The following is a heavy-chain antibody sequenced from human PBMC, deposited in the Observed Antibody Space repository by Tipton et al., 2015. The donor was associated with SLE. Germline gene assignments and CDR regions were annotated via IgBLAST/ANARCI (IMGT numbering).Heavy chain of an antibody. Sequence: TLPLTCTVSGGSIRSGDYYWSWIRQHPGKGLEWIGYIHDSGATFYNPSLKSRVTMSVDTSANQFSLKVTSVIAADTAMYYCAKYRGGTMLDVWGKGTSVTVSS. J-gene: IGHJ6*04. CDR2: IHDSGAT. V-gene: IGHV4-30-4*01. D-gene: IGHD1-1*01. CDR1: GGSIRSGDYY. CDR3: AKYRGGTMLDV.